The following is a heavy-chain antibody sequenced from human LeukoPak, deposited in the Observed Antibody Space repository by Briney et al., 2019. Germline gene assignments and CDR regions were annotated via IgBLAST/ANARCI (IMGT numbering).Heavy chain of an antibody. CDR3: AREAGGQRLVYAFDI. CDR2: IYYSGST. D-gene: IGHD6-13*01. CDR1: GGSISSSSYY. J-gene: IGHJ3*02. Sequence: PSETLSLTCTVSGGSISSSSYYWGWLRQPPGTGLEWLGSIYYSGSTYYNPSLKSRVTISVDTSKNQFSLNLSSVTAADTAVYYCAREAGGQRLVYAFDIWGQGTMVTVSS. V-gene: IGHV4-39*07.